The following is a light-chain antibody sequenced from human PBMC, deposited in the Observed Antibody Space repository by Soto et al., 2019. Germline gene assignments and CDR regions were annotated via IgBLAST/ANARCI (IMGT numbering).Light chain of an antibody. CDR2: GAS. J-gene: IGKJ5*01. V-gene: IGKV3-20*01. CDR1: QSVSSSY. CDR3: QQYGSSPMT. Sequence: EIVLMQSPGTLSLSPGERATLSCRASQSVSSSYLAWYQQKPGQPPRILIYGASSRDTGIPDRFSGSGSGTDFTLTISRLEPEDFSVYYCQQYGSSPMTFGQGTRLEIK.